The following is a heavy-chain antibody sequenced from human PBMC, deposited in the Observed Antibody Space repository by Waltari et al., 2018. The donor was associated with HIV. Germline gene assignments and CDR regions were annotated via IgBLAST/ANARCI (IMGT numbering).Heavy chain of an antibody. Sequence: QVQLQESGPGLVKPSQTLSLTCPVSGGSISSGAYYWSWIRQPPGKGLEWIGYIYYSGSTYYNPSLKSRVTISVDRSKNQFSLKLSSVTAADTAVYYCARGDYGENWFDPWGQGTLVTVSS. D-gene: IGHD4-17*01. CDR2: IYYSGST. V-gene: IGHV4-30-4*08. J-gene: IGHJ5*02. CDR3: ARGDYGENWFDP. CDR1: GGSISSGAYY.